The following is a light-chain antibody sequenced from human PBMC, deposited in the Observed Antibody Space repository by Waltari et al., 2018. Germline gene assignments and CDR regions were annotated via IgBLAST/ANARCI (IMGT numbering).Light chain of an antibody. CDR2: GKN. CDR1: SLRTSY. Sequence: SSELTQDPAVSVALGRTVRSTCQGASLRTSYASWYQQKSGPAPILVLFGKNKRPSGIPDRFSGYNSETTTSLTITGAQAEDEADYYCSSRDSSASHVLFAGGTKLTVL. J-gene: IGLJ2*01. V-gene: IGLV3-19*01. CDR3: SSRDSSASHVL.